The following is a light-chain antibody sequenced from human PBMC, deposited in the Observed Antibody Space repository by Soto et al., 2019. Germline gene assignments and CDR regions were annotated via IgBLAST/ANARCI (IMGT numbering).Light chain of an antibody. CDR3: QQYNNWPPL. J-gene: IGKJ2*01. CDR1: QSVSSN. Sequence: EIGMTQSPATLSVSPGERATLSRRASQSVSSNLAWYQQKPGQAPRLVIYGASTRATGIPARFSGSGSGTEFTLTISSLQSEDFAVYYCQQYNNWPPLFGQGTKLEIK. V-gene: IGKV3-15*01. CDR2: GAS.